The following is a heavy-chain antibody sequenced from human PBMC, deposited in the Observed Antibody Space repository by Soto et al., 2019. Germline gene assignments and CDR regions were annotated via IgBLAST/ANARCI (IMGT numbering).Heavy chain of an antibody. Sequence: EVQLLESGGGLVQPGGSLRLSCAASGFTCSTYAMSWVRQAPGKGLEWVSTVSGTVDSTYYADSVKSRFTISRDNSKTTLDLQMNSMSVEETAVYYCEILGTIMTDCDYRGQCTLLTVSS. CDR3: EILGTIMTDCDY. D-gene: IGHD3-9*01. V-gene: IGHV3-23*01. J-gene: IGHJ4*01. CDR2: VSGTVDST. CDR1: GFTCSTYA.